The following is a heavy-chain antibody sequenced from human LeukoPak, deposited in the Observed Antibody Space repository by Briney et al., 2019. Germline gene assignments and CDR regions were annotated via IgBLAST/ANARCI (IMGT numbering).Heavy chain of an antibody. Sequence: PSETLSLTCTVSGGSISSYYWGWIRQPPGKGLEWIGSIYYSGSTYYTPSLKSRVTISVDTSRNQFSLNLNSVTATDTAIYYCARGSLAGNNWYYFDYWGQGTLVTVSS. V-gene: IGHV4-39*01. CDR3: ARGSLAGNNWYYFDY. D-gene: IGHD1-1*01. CDR1: GGSISSYY. CDR2: IYYSGST. J-gene: IGHJ4*02.